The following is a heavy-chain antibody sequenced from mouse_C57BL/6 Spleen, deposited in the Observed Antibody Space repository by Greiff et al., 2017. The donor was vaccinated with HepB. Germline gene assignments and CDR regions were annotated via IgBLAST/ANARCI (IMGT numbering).Heavy chain of an antibody. CDR2: INPNNGGT. D-gene: IGHD2-3*01. CDR1: GYTFTDYY. J-gene: IGHJ1*03. Sequence: EVQLQQSGPELVKPGASVKISCKASGYTFTDYYMNWVKQSHGKSLEWIGDINPNNGGTSYNQKFKGKATLTVDKSSSTAYMELRSLTSEDSAVYYCARMDYYWYFDVWGTGTTVTVSS. V-gene: IGHV1-26*01. CDR3: ARMDYYWYFDV.